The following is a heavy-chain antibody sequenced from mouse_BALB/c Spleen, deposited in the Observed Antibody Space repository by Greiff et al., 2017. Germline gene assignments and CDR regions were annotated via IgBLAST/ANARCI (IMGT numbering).Heavy chain of an antibody. Sequence: EVKVVESGGGLVQPGGSMKLSCVASGFTFSNYWMNWVRQSPEKGLEWVAEIRLKSNNYATHYAESVKGRFTISRDDSKSSVYLQMNNLRAEDTGIYYCTRNSWFAYWGQGTLVTVSA. CDR3: TRNSWFAY. V-gene: IGHV6-6*02. CDR2: IRLKSNNYAT. CDR1: GFTFSNYW. J-gene: IGHJ3*01.